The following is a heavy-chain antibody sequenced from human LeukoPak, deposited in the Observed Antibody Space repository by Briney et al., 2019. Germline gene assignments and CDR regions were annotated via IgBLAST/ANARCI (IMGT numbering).Heavy chain of an antibody. CDR2: IYYSGST. D-gene: IGHD2-15*01. V-gene: IGHV4-39*07. CDR1: GGSISSSSYY. Sequence: SETLSLTCTVSGGSISSSSYYWGWIRQPPGKGLEWIGSIYYSGSTYYNPSLKSRVTISVDTSKNQFSLKLSSVTAADTAVYYCARDLCSGGSCYSGAPSAFDIWGQGTMVTVSS. J-gene: IGHJ3*02. CDR3: ARDLCSGGSCYSGAPSAFDI.